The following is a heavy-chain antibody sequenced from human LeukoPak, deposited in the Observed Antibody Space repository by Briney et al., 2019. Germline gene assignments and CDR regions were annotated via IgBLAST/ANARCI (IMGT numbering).Heavy chain of an antibody. Sequence: SETLSLTCGVTGGSFSGYYWSWLRQPPEKGLEWIGEINHSGSTQYNPSLKSRVTISVDTSKNQFSLKLNSVTAADTAVYYCARSRPEVLPVAMDLDYWGQGTLVTVSS. CDR1: GGSFSGYY. J-gene: IGHJ4*02. V-gene: IGHV4-34*01. CDR3: ARSRPEVLPVAMDLDY. CDR2: INHSGST. D-gene: IGHD2-2*01.